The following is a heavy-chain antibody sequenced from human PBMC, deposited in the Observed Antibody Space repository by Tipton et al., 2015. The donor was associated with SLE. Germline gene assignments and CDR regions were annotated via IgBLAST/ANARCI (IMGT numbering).Heavy chain of an antibody. V-gene: IGHV1-18*01. CDR1: GFTFSSYW. J-gene: IGHJ3*02. Sequence: QVQLVQSGGGLVQPGGSLRLSCAASGFTFSSYWMSWVRQAPGQGLEWMGWISAYNGNTNYAQKLQGRVTMTTDTSTSTAYMELRSLRSDDPAVYYCARDWGDWGPSPGDDAFDIWGQGTMVTVSS. D-gene: IGHD7-27*01. CDR2: ISAYNGNT. CDR3: ARDWGDWGPSPGDDAFDI.